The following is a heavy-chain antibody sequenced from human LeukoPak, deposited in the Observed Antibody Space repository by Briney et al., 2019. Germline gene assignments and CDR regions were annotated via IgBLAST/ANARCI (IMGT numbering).Heavy chain of an antibody. D-gene: IGHD2-15*01. CDR2: FDPEDGET. Sequence: ASVKVSCKVSGYTLTELSMYWVRQAPGKGLEWMGRFDPEDGETIYAQKFQGRVTMTEDTSTDTAYMELSSLRSEDTALYYCAADSRWWSSFPSLAGWGQGTLVTVPS. CDR1: GYTLTELS. J-gene: IGHJ4*02. V-gene: IGHV1-24*01. CDR3: AADSRWWSSFPSLAG.